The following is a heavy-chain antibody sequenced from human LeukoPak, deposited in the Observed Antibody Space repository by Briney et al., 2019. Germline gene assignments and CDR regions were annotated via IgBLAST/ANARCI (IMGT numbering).Heavy chain of an antibody. Sequence: ASVKVSCKASGYTFTSYSINWVRQAPGQGLEWMGWIDSKTGNPTYAQGFTGRFVFSLDTSVTTAYLQISSLKAEDTAVYYCARGQWDGAFDIWGQGTMVTVSS. CDR1: GYTFTSYS. CDR3: ARGQWDGAFDI. J-gene: IGHJ3*02. D-gene: IGHD1-26*01. V-gene: IGHV7-4-1*02. CDR2: IDSKTGNP.